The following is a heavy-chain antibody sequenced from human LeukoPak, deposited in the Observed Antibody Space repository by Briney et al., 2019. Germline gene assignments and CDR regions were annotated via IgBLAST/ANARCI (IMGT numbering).Heavy chain of an antibody. CDR3: ARAAILGELSQDVRYDY. V-gene: IGHV1-2*02. CDR2: INPNSGGT. D-gene: IGHD3-16*02. Sequence: ASVKVSCKASGYTFTGYYMHWVRQAPGQGLEWMGWINPNSGGTNYAQKFQGRVTMTRDTSISTAYMELSRLRSDDTAVYYCARAAILGELSQDVRYDYWDQGTLVTVSS. CDR1: GYTFTGYY. J-gene: IGHJ4*02.